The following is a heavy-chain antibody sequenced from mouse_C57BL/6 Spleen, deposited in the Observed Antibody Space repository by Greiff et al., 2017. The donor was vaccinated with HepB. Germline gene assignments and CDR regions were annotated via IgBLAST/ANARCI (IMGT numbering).Heavy chain of an antibody. CDR2: IDPSDSYT. Sequence: QVQLQQSGAELVKPGASVKLSCKASGYTFTSYWMQWVKQRPGQGLEWIGEIDPSDSYTNYNQKFKGKATLTVDTSSSTAYMQLSSLTSEDSAVYYCARHYYGSSYLYAMDYWGQGTSVTVSS. CDR3: ARHYYGSSYLYAMDY. CDR1: GYTFTSYW. V-gene: IGHV1-50*01. D-gene: IGHD1-1*01. J-gene: IGHJ4*01.